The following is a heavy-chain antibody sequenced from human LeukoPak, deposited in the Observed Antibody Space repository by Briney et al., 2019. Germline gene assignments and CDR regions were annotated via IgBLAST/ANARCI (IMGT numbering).Heavy chain of an antibody. V-gene: IGHV4-34*01. CDR3: ARVTYYYYGMDV. CDR1: GGSFSDYY. CDR2: INHSGST. J-gene: IGHJ6*02. Sequence: SETLSLTCAVYGGSFSDYYWSWIRQPPGKGLEWIGEINHSGSTNYNLSLKSRVTISVDTSKNQFSLKLSSVTAADTAVYYCARVTYYYYGMDVWGQGTTVTVSS.